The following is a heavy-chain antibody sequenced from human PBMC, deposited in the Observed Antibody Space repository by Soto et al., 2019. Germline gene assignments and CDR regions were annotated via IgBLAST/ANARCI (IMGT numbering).Heavy chain of an antibody. V-gene: IGHV4-61*01. CDR1: DDSFRGAQYS. J-gene: IGHJ4*02. Sequence: SETLSLTCTVSDDSFRGAQYSWLWIRQPLGKGPEWIGYTYYNDDTKYNPALRSRLTMAAHTSKNHFSLRLYSVTAPDTAVYFCARGPAYIDCWRTFDLWGRGILVP. CDR3: ARGPAYIDCWRTFDL. D-gene: IGHD2-21*01. CDR2: TYYNDDT.